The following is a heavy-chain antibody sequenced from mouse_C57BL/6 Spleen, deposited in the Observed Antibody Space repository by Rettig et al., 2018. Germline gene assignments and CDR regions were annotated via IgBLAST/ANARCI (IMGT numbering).Heavy chain of an antibody. CDR2: IRNKANNHAT. J-gene: IGHJ3*01. D-gene: IGHD2-1*01. V-gene: IGHV6-6*01. Sequence: EVKLEESGGGLVHPGGSMKLSCAASGFTFSDAWMDWVRQSPEMGLEWVAEIRNKANNHATNYAESVKGRFTISRDDSKSSVYLQMTSLRAEDTGIYYCTRTIYYGRGIFLYWGQGTLVTVSA. CDR1: GFTFSDAW. CDR3: TRTIYYGRGIFLY.